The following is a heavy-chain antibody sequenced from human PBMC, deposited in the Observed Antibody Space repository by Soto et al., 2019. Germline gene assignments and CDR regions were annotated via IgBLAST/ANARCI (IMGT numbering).Heavy chain of an antibody. Sequence: PSETLSLTCAVYGGSFSGYYWSWIRQPPGKGLEWIGEINHSGSTNYNPSLKSRVTISVDTSMNQFSLKLSSVTAADTAVYYCGRGRPATMVRGVIITGGLDPWGQGTLVTVSS. V-gene: IGHV4-34*01. CDR1: GGSFSGYY. CDR3: GRGRPATMVRGVIITGGLDP. J-gene: IGHJ5*02. CDR2: INHSGST. D-gene: IGHD3-10*01.